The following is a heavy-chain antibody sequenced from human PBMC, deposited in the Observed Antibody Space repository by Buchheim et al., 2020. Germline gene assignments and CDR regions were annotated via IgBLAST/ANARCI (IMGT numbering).Heavy chain of an antibody. CDR1: GFTFSSYW. J-gene: IGHJ6*02. CDR2: INSDGSST. CDR3: ASPGTLLWFGEANYYYGMDV. Sequence: EVQLVESGGGLVQPGGSLRLSCAASGFTFSSYWMHWVRQAPGKGLVWVSRINSDGSSTSYADSVKGRFTIPRDNAKNTLYLQMNSLRAEDTAVYYCASPGTLLWFGEANYYYGMDVWGQGTT. D-gene: IGHD3-10*01. V-gene: IGHV3-74*01.